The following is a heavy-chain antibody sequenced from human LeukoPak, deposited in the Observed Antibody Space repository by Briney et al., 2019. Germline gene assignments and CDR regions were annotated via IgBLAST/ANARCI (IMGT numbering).Heavy chain of an antibody. CDR2: MSPNNGNT. Sequence: ASVKVSCKTSGYTFTNYDMNWVRQAPGQGLEWMGWMSPNNGNTGYAQKFQGRVTMTRDTSINTAYMELSSLRSEDTAVYYCASNPPRTGDFNYWGQGALLTGSS. CDR3: ASNPPRTGDFNY. J-gene: IGHJ4*02. D-gene: IGHD7-27*01. CDR1: GYTFTNYD. V-gene: IGHV1-8*01.